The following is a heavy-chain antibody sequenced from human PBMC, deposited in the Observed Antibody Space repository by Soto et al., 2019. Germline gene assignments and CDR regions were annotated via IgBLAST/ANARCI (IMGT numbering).Heavy chain of an antibody. CDR3: ASGGYQLTKGEESGDHYYYGMDV. V-gene: IGHV3-21*01. CDR2: ISSSSSYI. Sequence: EVQLVESGGGLVKPGGSLRLSCAASGFTFSSYSMNWVRQAPGKGLEWVSSISSSSSYIYYADSVKGRFTISRDNAKNSLYLQMNSLRAEDTAVYYCASGGYQLTKGEESGDHYYYGMDVWGQGTTVTVSS. CDR1: GFTFSSYS. J-gene: IGHJ6*02. D-gene: IGHD2-2*01.